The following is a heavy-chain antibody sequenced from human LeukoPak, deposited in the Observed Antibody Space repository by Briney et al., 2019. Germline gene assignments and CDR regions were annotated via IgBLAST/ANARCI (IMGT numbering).Heavy chain of an antibody. J-gene: IGHJ4*02. V-gene: IGHV3-9*01. CDR3: AKGSLSLATAPFNF. CDR2: INWNGNTV. CDR1: GSTFDNFA. D-gene: IGHD1-1*01. Sequence: GGSLRLSCTVSGSTFDNFAMNWVRQLPGKGLQWVSGINWNGNTVGYADSVEGRFTISRDNAKNSLYLEMNNLRTEDTALYYCAKGSLSLATAPFNFWGQGTPVTVS.